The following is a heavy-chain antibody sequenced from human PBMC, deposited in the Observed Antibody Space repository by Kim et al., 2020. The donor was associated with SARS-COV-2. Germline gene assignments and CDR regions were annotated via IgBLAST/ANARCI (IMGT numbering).Heavy chain of an antibody. Sequence: SETLSLTCAVYGGSFSGYYWSWIRQPPGKGLEWIGEINHSGSTNYNPSLKSRVTISVDTSKNQFSLKLSSVTAADTAEYYCARGLASAYYSMIVVVITGNYFDYWGQGTLVTVSS. CDR1: GGSFSGYY. J-gene: IGHJ4*02. D-gene: IGHD3-22*01. V-gene: IGHV4-34*01. CDR2: INHSGST. CDR3: ARGLASAYYSMIVVVITGNYFDY.